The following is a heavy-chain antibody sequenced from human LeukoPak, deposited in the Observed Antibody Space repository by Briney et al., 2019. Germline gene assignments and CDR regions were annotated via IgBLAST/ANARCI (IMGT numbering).Heavy chain of an antibody. CDR1: GYTFTVYF. CDR3: ARDCNTRWGNFVY. D-gene: IGHD3-9*01. V-gene: IGHV1-2*02. Sequence: ASVKLTFTSAGYTFTVYFTRWVRQPPGQGLEWMGWINPNSGGTNYEQKFQGRVTMTRDTSISTAYMELSSLRSDDTAVYYCARDCNTRWGNFVYWGQRTLGTVSS. J-gene: IGHJ4*02. CDR2: INPNSGGT.